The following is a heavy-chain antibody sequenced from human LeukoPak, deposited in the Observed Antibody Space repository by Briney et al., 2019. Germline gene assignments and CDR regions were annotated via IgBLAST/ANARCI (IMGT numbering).Heavy chain of an antibody. CDR3: ARDRGQLVFDY. CDR2: INPNSGST. V-gene: IGHV1-2*02. Sequence: GASVKVSCKPSGYTFTGYYLHWVRQAPGQGLEWMGWINPNSGSTKYSQNFQGSVDMTGDMSISTVYMELSRLRSDDTAVYYCARDRGQLVFDYWGQGTLVTVSS. CDR1: GYTFTGYY. J-gene: IGHJ4*02. D-gene: IGHD4-23*01.